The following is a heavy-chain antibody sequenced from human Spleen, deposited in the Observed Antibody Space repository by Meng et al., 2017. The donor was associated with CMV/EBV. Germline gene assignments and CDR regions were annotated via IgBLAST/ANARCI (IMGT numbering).Heavy chain of an antibody. J-gene: IGHJ4*02. CDR2: INHSGST. CDR3: ARWQWLTLYYFDY. CDR1: GGSFSGYY. D-gene: IGHD6-19*01. Sequence: GSLRLSCAVYGGSFSGYYWSWIRQPPGKGLEWIGEINHSGSTNYNPSLKSRVTISVDTSKNQFSLKLSSVTAADTAVYYCARWQWLTLYYFDYWGQGTLVTVSS. V-gene: IGHV4-34*01.